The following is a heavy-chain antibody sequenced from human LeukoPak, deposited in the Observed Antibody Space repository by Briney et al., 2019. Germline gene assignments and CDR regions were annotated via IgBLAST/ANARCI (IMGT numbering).Heavy chain of an antibody. CDR3: AKRPGYYYDSSGYYQPTDY. Sequence: GGSLRLSCAASGFTFSSYAMSWVRQAPGEGLEWFSAISGRGGSTYYADSVKGRFTISRDKSKNTLYLQMNSLRAEDTAVYCCAKRPGYYYDSSGYYQPTDYWGQGTLVTVSS. CDR1: GFTFSSYA. J-gene: IGHJ4*02. V-gene: IGHV3-23*01. CDR2: ISGRGGST. D-gene: IGHD3-22*01.